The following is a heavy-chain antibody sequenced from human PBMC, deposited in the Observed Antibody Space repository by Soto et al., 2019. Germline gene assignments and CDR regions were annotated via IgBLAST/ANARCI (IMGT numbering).Heavy chain of an antibody. CDR2: ISYDGSNK. Sequence: GGSLRLSCAASGFTFSSYGMHWVRQAPGKGLEWVAVISYDGSNKYYADSVKGRFTISRDNSKNTLYLQMNSLRAEDTAVYYCAKPGYYYDSSGYPDYWGQGTLVTVSS. V-gene: IGHV3-30*18. CDR3: AKPGYYYDSSGYPDY. D-gene: IGHD3-22*01. CDR1: GFTFSSYG. J-gene: IGHJ4*02.